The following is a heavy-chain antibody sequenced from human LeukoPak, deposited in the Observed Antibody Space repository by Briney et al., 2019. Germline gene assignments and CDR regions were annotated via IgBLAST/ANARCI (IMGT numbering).Heavy chain of an antibody. CDR2: ISGSGGST. V-gene: IGHV3-23*01. D-gene: IGHD3-3*01. CDR3: ARDFDFWSGYYISYFDY. CDR1: GFTFSSYA. J-gene: IGHJ4*02. Sequence: GGSLRLSCAASGFTFSSYAMSWVRQAPGKGLEWVSAISGSGGSTYYADSVKGRFTISRDNAKNSLYLQMNSLRAEDTAVYYCARDFDFWSGYYISYFDYWGQGTLVTVPS.